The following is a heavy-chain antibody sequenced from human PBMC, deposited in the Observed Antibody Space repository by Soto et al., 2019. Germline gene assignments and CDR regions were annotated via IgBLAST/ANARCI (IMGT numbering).Heavy chain of an antibody. V-gene: IGHV4-31*03. CDR3: ARDLGYDYRGKYNWFDP. CDR2: IYYSGST. J-gene: IGHJ5*02. CDR1: GGSISSGGYY. Sequence: PSETLSLTCTVSGGSISSGGYYWSWIRQHPGKGLEWIGYIYYSGSTYYNPSLKSRVTISVDTSKNQFSLKLSSVTAADTAVYYCARDLGYDYRGKYNWFDPWGQGTLVTV. D-gene: IGHD5-12*01.